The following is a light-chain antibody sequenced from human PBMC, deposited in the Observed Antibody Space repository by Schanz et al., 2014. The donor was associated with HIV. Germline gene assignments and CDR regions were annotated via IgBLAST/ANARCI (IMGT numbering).Light chain of an antibody. CDR1: SSDVGNYNY. J-gene: IGLJ3*02. CDR3: SSYTSSSTWV. Sequence: QSVLTQPASVSGSPGQSITISCTGSSSDVGNYNYVAWYQQHPGKAPKLLISDVSHRPSGVSNRFSGSKSGNTASLTISGLQAEDDAAYYCSSYTSSSTWVFGGGTKLTVL. V-gene: IGLV2-14*01. CDR2: DVS.